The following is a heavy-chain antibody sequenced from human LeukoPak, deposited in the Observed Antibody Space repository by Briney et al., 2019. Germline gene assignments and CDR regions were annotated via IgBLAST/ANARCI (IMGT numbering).Heavy chain of an antibody. CDR3: ARDSSMEGYTRFDY. J-gene: IGHJ4*02. V-gene: IGHV3-74*01. Sequence: GGSLRLSCAASGFTFSSYWMHWVRQAPGKGLMWVSRINSDGHITTYADSMKGRFTISRDHAKNTLSLQMNSLRAEDTAVYYCARDSSMEGYTRFDYWGQGTLVTVSS. CDR2: INSDGHIT. D-gene: IGHD5-12*01. CDR1: GFTFSSYW.